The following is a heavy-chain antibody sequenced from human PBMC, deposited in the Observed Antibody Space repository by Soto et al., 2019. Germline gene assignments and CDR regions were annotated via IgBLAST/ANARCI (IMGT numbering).Heavy chain of an antibody. V-gene: IGHV4-59*01. CDR2: IYYSGNT. CDR1: GVSISSYY. Sequence: QVQLQESGPGLVKPSETLSLTCTVSGVSISSYYWSWIRQPPGKGLEWIGYIYYSGNTNYNPSLKSQFTISIDASKNQFSLELSSVTAADSAVYFCARGIGQQLPPLDWGQGTLVTVSS. D-gene: IGHD6-13*01. CDR3: ARGIGQQLPPLD. J-gene: IGHJ4*02.